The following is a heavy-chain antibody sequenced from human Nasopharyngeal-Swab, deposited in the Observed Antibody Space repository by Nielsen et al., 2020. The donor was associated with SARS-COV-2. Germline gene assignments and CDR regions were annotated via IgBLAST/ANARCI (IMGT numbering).Heavy chain of an antibody. D-gene: IGHD3-22*01. V-gene: IGHV1-69*04. CDR3: ARDKRIYFDSSGHLDC. CDR1: GGTFSSYG. CDR2: IIPTAGLA. J-gene: IGHJ4*02. Sequence: SVNVSCKASGGTFSSYGISWVRQAPAQALEWMGRIIPTAGLANYAQQFQGRVTTTADTSTSTSYMELSSLRSEDTDVYYCARDKRIYFDSSGHLDCWGQGTLVTVSS.